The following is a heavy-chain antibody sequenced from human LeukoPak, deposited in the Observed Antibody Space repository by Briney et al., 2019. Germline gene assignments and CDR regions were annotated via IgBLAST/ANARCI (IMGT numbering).Heavy chain of an antibody. CDR2: ISGSGGST. CDR1: GFTFSSYA. V-gene: IGHV3-23*01. CDR3: ARGLYGSGTVNSY. Sequence: GGSLRLSCAASGFTFSSYAMSWVRQAPGKGLEWVSGISGSGGSTYYADSVKGRFTMSRDNSKNTLYLQMNSLRDEDTAVYYCARGLYGSGTVNSYWGQGTLVTVSS. D-gene: IGHD3-10*01. J-gene: IGHJ4*02.